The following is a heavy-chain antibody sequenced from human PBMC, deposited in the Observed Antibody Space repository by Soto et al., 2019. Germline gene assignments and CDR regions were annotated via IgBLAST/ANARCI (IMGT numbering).Heavy chain of an antibody. CDR3: AKSPEWPNRYFDY. CDR1: GLTFSRHA. J-gene: IGHJ4*02. CDR2: ITANSGSS. D-gene: IGHD3-3*01. V-gene: IGHV3-23*01. Sequence: PGGSLRLSCVASGLTFSRHAMVWVRQAPGKGLEWVSTITANSGSSDYGDSVKGRFTISRDNAGSTLFLQMNSFRVEDTATYYCAKSPEWPNRYFDYWGQGTLVTVSS.